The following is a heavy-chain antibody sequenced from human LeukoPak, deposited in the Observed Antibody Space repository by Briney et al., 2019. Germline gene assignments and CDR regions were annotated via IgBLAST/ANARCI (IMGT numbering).Heavy chain of an antibody. CDR1: RFTFSSYT. D-gene: IGHD6-6*01. J-gene: IGHJ4*02. CDR2: ISSTSTYI. CDR3: AKEGIAARPFDY. V-gene: IGHV3-21*06. Sequence: PGGSLRLSCAASRFTFSSYTMIWVRQAPGKGLEWVSSISSTSTYIYYADSVKGRFTISRDNAKNSLHLQMNSLRAEDTAVYYCAKEGIAARPFDYWGQGTLVTVSS.